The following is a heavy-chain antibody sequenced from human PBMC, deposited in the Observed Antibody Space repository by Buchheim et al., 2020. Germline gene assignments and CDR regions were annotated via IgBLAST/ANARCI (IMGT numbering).Heavy chain of an antibody. J-gene: IGHJ4*02. Sequence: QVQLQESGPGLVKPSQTLSLTCTVSGGFISSGDYYWSWIRQPPGKGLEWIGVISYSGSTHYNPSLKSRIIISLNTSKNQFSLRLSSVTAADTAVYYCATYDILTGYSNWGQGTL. D-gene: IGHD3-9*01. CDR3: ATYDILTGYSN. CDR1: GGFISSGDYY. V-gene: IGHV4-30-4*01. CDR2: ISYSGST.